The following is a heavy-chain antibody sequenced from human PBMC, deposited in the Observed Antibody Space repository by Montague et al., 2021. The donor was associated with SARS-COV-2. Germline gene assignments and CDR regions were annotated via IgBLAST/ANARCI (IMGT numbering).Heavy chain of an antibody. CDR2: IYYSGST. D-gene: IGHD3-22*01. CDR3: ARDSHYYDSSGHFDY. CDR1: GGSISSYY. Sequence: SETLSLTCTVSGGSISSYYWSWIRQPPGKGLEWIGYIYYSGSTNYNPSLKSRVTISVDTSKNQFSLKLSSVTAADTAVYYCARDSHYYDSSGHFDYWGPGNPGHRLL. J-gene: IGHJ4*02. V-gene: IGHV4-59*13.